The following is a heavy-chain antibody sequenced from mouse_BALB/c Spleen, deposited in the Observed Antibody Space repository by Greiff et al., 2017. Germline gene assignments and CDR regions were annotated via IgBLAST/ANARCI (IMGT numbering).Heavy chain of an antibody. D-gene: IGHD3-3*01. J-gene: IGHJ1*01. CDR2: ISNLAYSI. CDR3: TRGEGRYFDV. Sequence: DVMPVESGGGSVQPGGSRKLSCAASGFTFSDHGMAWVRRAPGKGPEWVAFISNLAYSIYYADTVTGRFTISRENATNTLYLEMSSLRSEDPAMYYCTRGEGRYFDVWGAGTTVTVSS. CDR1: GFTFSDHG. V-gene: IGHV5-15*02.